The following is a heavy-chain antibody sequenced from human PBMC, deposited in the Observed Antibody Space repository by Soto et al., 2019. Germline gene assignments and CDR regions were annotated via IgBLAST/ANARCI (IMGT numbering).Heavy chain of an antibody. CDR3: AGGRDRARGMDV. J-gene: IGHJ6*02. CDR1: GGSISSGDYY. D-gene: IGHD2-15*01. Sequence: QVQLQESGPGLVKPSQTLSLTCTVSGGSISSGDYYWSWIRQPPGKGLEWIGYIYYSGSTYYNPSRKSRVTISVDTSKSQFSLKLSSVTAADTAVYYGAGGRDRARGMDVWGQGATVTVSS. CDR2: IYYSGST. V-gene: IGHV4-30-4*01.